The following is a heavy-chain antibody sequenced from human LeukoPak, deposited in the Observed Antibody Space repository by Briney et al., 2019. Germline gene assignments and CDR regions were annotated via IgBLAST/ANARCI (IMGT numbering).Heavy chain of an antibody. Sequence: PGGSLRLSCAASGFTFSSYAMSWVRQAPGEGLEWVSAISGSGGSTYYADSVKGQFTISRDNSKNTLYLQMNSLRAEDTAVYYCARNPGPITIYLGIDYWGQGTLVTVSS. V-gene: IGHV3-23*01. CDR2: ISGSGGST. J-gene: IGHJ4*02. CDR3: ARNPGPITIYLGIDY. D-gene: IGHD3-9*01. CDR1: GFTFSSYA.